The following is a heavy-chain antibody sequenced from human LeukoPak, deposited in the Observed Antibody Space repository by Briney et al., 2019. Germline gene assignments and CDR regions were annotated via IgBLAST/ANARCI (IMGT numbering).Heavy chain of an antibody. CDR2: IYYSGST. CDR3: ARTTGTTGPGYFDY. V-gene: IGHV4-59*01. J-gene: IGHJ4*02. CDR1: GGSINSYY. Sequence: PSETLSLTCTVSGGSINSYYWSWIRQPPGKGLEWIGYIYYSGSTNYNPSLKSRVTISVDTSKNQFSLKLSSVTAADTAVYYCARTTGTTGPGYFDYWGQGTLVTVSS. D-gene: IGHD1-1*01.